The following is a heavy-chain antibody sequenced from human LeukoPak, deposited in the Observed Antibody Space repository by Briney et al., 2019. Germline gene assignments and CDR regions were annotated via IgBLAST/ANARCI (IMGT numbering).Heavy chain of an antibody. D-gene: IGHD6-19*01. CDR3: AKDRRSSGWLDWFDP. CDR2: ISYDGSNK. Sequence: GGSLRLSCAASGFTFSSYGMHWVRQAPGKGLEWVAVISYDGSNKYYADSVKGRFTISRDNSKNTLYPQMNSLRAEDTAVYYCAKDRRSSGWLDWFDPWGQGTLVTVSS. CDR1: GFTFSSYG. J-gene: IGHJ5*02. V-gene: IGHV3-30*18.